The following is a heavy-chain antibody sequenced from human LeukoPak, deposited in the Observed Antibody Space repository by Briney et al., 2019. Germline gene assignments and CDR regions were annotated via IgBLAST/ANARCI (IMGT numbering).Heavy chain of an antibody. J-gene: IGHJ4*02. D-gene: IGHD3-10*01. CDR3: VRVLGFGELYFDY. CDR1: GGSISSYY. V-gene: IGHV4-59*01. CDR2: IYYSGST. Sequence: SETLSLTCTVSGGSISSYYWSWIRQPPGKGLEWIGYIYYSGSTNYNPSLKSRVTISVDTSKNQFSLKLSSVTAADTAVYYCVRVLGFGELYFDYWGQGTLVTVSS.